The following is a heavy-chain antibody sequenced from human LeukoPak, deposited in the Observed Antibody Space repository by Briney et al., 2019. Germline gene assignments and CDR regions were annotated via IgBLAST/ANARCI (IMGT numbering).Heavy chain of an antibody. J-gene: IGHJ4*02. D-gene: IGHD6-6*01. Sequence: SETLSLTCTVSGGTISSYYWSWIRQPPGKGLEWIGYIYYSGSTNYNPSLKSRVTISVDTSKNQFSLKLSSVTAAHTAVYYCASTLDPYSSSSAYFDYWGQGTLVTVSS. CDR3: ASTLDPYSSSSAYFDY. V-gene: IGHV4-59*08. CDR1: GGTISSYY. CDR2: IYYSGST.